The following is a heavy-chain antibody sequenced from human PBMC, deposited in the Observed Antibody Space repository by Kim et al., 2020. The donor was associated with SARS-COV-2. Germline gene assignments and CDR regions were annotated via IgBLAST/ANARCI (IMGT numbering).Heavy chain of an antibody. J-gene: IGHJ4*02. V-gene: IGHV3-21*01. CDR1: GFTFSSYS. CDR3: AKNVYSSSWSPTYYFDY. Sequence: GGSLRLSCAASGFTFSSYSMNWVRQAPGKGLEWVSSISSSSSYIYYADSVKGRFTISRDNAKNSLYLQMNSLRAEDTAVYYCAKNVYSSSWSPTYYFDYWGQRTLVTVSS. D-gene: IGHD6-13*01. CDR2: ISSSSSYI.